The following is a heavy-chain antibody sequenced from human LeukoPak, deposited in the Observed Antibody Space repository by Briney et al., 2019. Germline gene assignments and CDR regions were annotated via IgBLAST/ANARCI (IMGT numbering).Heavy chain of an antibody. D-gene: IGHD3-16*01. V-gene: IGHV3-23*01. CDR2: IHNSGGTK. Sequence: PGGSLRLSCTAPGFIFSNYTMTWVRQAPGKGLGWVSAIHNSGGTKSYADSVKGRFTISRDNSKNPVFLQMSSLRAEDTAIYYCAKDSAFGGEDYWGQGTLVTVSS. J-gene: IGHJ4*02. CDR3: AKDSAFGGEDY. CDR1: GFIFSNYT.